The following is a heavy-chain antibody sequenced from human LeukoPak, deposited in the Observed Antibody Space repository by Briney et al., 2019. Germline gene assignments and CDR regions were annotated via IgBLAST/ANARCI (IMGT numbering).Heavy chain of an antibody. Sequence: GGSLRLSCAASGFTFSSYAMHWVRQAPGKGLGWVSVISYDGSTKYYADSVKGRFTISRDNSKNTLFLQVNSLRSEDTGVYYCARRAVAFDYWGQGTLVTVSS. V-gene: IGHV3-30-3*01. CDR3: ARRAVAFDY. D-gene: IGHD4-23*01. CDR2: ISYDGSTK. CDR1: GFTFSSYA. J-gene: IGHJ4*02.